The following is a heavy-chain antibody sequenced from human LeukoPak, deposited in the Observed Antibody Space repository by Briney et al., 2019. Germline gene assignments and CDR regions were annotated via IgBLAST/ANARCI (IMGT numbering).Heavy chain of an antibody. CDR1: GYTFTNFY. CDR3: ARDPRDTGGSYDS. Sequence: ASVTVSCKASGYTFTNFYIHWVRHAPGQGPDWMGYINPRNGATSYSQKFQGRLTFTRDSSISTAYMEVSSLKSDDTALYYCARDPRDTGGSYDSWGQGTLLTVSS. V-gene: IGHV1-2*02. J-gene: IGHJ5*01. D-gene: IGHD2-8*02. CDR2: INPRNGAT.